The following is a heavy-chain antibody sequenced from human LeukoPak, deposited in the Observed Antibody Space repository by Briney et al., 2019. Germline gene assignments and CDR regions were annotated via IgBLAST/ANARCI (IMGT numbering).Heavy chain of an antibody. CDR2: IYYSGSS. Sequence: SETLSLTCTVSGGSIISYYWSWIRQPPGKGLEWIGYIYYSGSSNYSPSLKSRVTISVDTSKNQFSLKLSSVTAADTAVYYCARVDWVFDYWGQGTLVTVSS. CDR1: GGSIISYY. D-gene: IGHD3-9*01. J-gene: IGHJ4*02. CDR3: ARVDWVFDY. V-gene: IGHV4-59*12.